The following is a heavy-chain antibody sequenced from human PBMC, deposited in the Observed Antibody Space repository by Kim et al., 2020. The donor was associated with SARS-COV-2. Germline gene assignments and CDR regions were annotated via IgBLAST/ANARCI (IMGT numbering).Heavy chain of an antibody. CDR2: IYSGGST. CDR1: GFTVSSNY. J-gene: IGHJ4*02. D-gene: IGHD3-22*01. V-gene: IGHV3-66*01. Sequence: GGSLRLSCAASGFTVSSNYMSWVRQAPGKGLEWVSVIYSGGSTYYADSVKGRFTISRDNSKNTLYLQMNSLRAEDTAVYYCARDGYYDSSGYYPDYWGQGTLVTVSS. CDR3: ARDGYYDSSGYYPDY.